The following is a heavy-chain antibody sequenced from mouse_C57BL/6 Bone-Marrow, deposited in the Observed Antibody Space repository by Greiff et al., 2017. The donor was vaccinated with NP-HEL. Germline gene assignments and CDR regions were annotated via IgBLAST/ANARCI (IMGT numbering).Heavy chain of an antibody. D-gene: IGHD2-12*01. CDR3: ASEGGIRRRTYAMDY. J-gene: IGHJ4*01. Sequence: EVKLVESEGGLVQPGSSMKLSCTTSGFTFSDSYMAWVRQVPEKGLDWVANINYDGSSTYYLDTLKSRFIISRDNATNILYLQMSSLKSEDTATYYCASEGGIRRRTYAMDYWGQGTSVTVSS. CDR2: INYDGSST. CDR1: GFTFSDSY. V-gene: IGHV5-16*01.